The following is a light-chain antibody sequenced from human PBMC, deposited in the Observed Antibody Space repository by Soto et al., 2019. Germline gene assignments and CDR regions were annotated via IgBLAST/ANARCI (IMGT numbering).Light chain of an antibody. V-gene: IGKV3-11*01. CDR3: QQRYDRPPVWT. J-gene: IGKJ1*01. Sequence: EVVLTQSPGTLSLSPGERATISCRASQFVSTYLAWYQQRPGQTPRLLIYDSSNRATGVPARFSGSVSGTDFTLTISSLEPEDFAVDYCQQRYDRPPVWTFGQGTRVEIK. CDR1: QFVSTY. CDR2: DSS.